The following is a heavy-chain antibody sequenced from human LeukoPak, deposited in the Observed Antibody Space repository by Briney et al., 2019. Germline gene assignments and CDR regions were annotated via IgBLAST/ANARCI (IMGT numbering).Heavy chain of an antibody. CDR1: GGSISSGSYY. V-gene: IGHV4-61*02. D-gene: IGHD6-13*01. CDR3: ARAGLGIATKFDP. Sequence: SETLSLTCSVSGGSISSGSYYWSWIRQPAGRGLEWIGRIYSIGSTNYNPSLKSRFTISLDRAKNQFSVKLSSVTAADTAVYYCARAGLGIATKFDPWGQGTLVTVSS. J-gene: IGHJ5*02. CDR2: IYSIGST.